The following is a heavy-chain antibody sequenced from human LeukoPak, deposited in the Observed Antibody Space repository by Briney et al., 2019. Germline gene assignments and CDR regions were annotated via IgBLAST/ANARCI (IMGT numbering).Heavy chain of an antibody. D-gene: IGHD2-2*01. CDR3: ARLDCSSTSCYLNAFDI. CDR1: GGSFSGYY. J-gene: IGHJ3*02. CDR2: IYTSGST. Sequence: PSETLSLTCAVYGGSFSGYYWSWTRQPAGKGLEWIGRIYTSGSTNYNPSLKSRVTMSVDTSKNQFSLKLSSVTAADTAVYYCARLDCSSTSCYLNAFDIWGQGTMVTVSS. V-gene: IGHV4-59*10.